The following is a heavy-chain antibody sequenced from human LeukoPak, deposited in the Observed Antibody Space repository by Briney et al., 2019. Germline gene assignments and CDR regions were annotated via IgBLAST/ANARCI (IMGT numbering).Heavy chain of an antibody. Sequence: PSETLSLTCTVSGGSISSYYWSWIRQPPGKGLEWIGYIYYSGSTNYNPSLKSRVTISVDTSKNQFSLKLSSVTAADTAVYYCARDGAYGDYVSYWGQGTLVTVSS. V-gene: IGHV4-59*12. CDR2: IYYSGST. J-gene: IGHJ4*02. D-gene: IGHD4-17*01. CDR1: GGSISSYY. CDR3: ARDGAYGDYVSY.